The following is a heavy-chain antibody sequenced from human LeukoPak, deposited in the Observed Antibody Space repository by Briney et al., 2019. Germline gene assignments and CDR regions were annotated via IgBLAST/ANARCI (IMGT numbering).Heavy chain of an antibody. CDR2: IYYSGST. J-gene: IGHJ6*02. Sequence: PSETLSLTCTVSGGSIISSSYCWGWIRQPPGKGLEWIGSIYYSGSTYYDPSLKSRVSISVDTSKNQFSLKLSSVTAADTAVYYCARDGVVVPAAMYYYYYGMDVWGQGTTVTVSS. CDR3: ARDGVVVPAAMYYYYYGMDV. V-gene: IGHV4-39*02. CDR1: GGSIISSSYC. D-gene: IGHD2-2*01.